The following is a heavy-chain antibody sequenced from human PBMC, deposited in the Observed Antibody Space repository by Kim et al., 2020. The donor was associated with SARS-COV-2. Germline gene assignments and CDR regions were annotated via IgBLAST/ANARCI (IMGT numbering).Heavy chain of an antibody. CDR2: IWYDGSNK. Sequence: GGSLRLSCAASGFTFSSYGMHWVRQAPGKGLEWVAVIWYDGSNKYYADSVKGRFTISRDNSKNTLYLQMNSLRAEDTAVYYCARESYYYDSSGYFDPWGQGTLVTVSS. CDR3: ARESYYYDSSGYFDP. CDR1: GFTFSSYG. D-gene: IGHD3-22*01. J-gene: IGHJ5*02. V-gene: IGHV3-33*01.